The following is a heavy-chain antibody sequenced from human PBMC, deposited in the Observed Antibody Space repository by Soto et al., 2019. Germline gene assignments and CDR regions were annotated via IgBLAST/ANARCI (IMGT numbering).Heavy chain of an antibody. J-gene: IGHJ6*02. CDR2: ISYDGTNK. CDR3: AKDQYQLIRRCYGLDV. D-gene: IGHD2-2*01. CDR1: GFTFSNYV. Sequence: QVQLVESGGGVVQPGRSLRLSRAASGFTFSNYVMHWVRQAPGKGLEWVAVISYDGTNKYYADSVRGRFTISRDNSKNTLFLQMNSLRPEDTAVYYCAKDQYQLIRRCYGLDVWGQGTTVTVSS. V-gene: IGHV3-30*18.